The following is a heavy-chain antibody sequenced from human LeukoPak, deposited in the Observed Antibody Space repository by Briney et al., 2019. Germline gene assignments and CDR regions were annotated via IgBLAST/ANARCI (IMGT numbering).Heavy chain of an antibody. V-gene: IGHV4-30-4*08. CDR3: ARADYDFWSGYYRGFDT. CDR2: IYYSGST. D-gene: IGHD3-3*01. J-gene: IGHJ5*02. Sequence: PSETLSLTCTVSGGSISSGDYYWSWIRQPPGKGLEWIGYIYYSGSTYYNPSLKSRVTISVDTSKNQFSLKLSSVTAADTAVYYCARADYDFWSGYYRGFDTWGQGTLVTVSS. CDR1: GGSISSGDYY.